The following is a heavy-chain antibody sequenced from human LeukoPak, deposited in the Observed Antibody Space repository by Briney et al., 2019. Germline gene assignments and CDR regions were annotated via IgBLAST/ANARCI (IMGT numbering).Heavy chain of an antibody. D-gene: IGHD3-9*01. J-gene: IGHJ4*02. CDR3: ARRNEYYDILTGYLGEYYFDY. CDR1: GGSISSSSYS. V-gene: IGHV4-39*01. Sequence: PSETLSLTCTVSGGSISSSSYSWGWIRQPPGKGLEWIGSIYYSGSTYYNPSLKSRVTISVDTSKNQFSLKLSSVTAADTAVYYCARRNEYYDILTGYLGEYYFDYWGQGTLVTVSS. CDR2: IYYSGST.